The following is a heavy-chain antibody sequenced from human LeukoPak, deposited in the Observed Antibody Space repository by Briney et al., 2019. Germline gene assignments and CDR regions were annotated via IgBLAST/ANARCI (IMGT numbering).Heavy chain of an antibody. CDR1: GGSISTTNYY. Sequence: SETLSLTCTVSGGSISTTNYYWGWIRQPPGKGLEWIGSIHYSGSTYYNPSLKSRVTISAATSKNQFSLNLSSVTAADTAVYFCARNMADSALEFDFWGQGTLLTVSS. D-gene: IGHD3-3*02. CDR2: IHYSGST. V-gene: IGHV4-39*01. J-gene: IGHJ4*02. CDR3: ARNMADSALEFDF.